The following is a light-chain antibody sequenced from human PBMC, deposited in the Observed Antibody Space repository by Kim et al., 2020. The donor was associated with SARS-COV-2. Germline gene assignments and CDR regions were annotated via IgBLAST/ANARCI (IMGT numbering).Light chain of an antibody. CDR2: DVS. J-gene: IGLJ2*01. CDR3: SSYTSSSTLVV. V-gene: IGLV2-14*03. CDR1: SSDVGGYNY. Sequence: LSQPASVSGSPGQSITISCTGTSSDVGGYNYVSWYQQHPGKAPKLMIYDVSNRPSGVSNRFSGSKSGNTASLTISGLQAEDEADYYCSSYTSSSTLVVFGGGTQLTVL.